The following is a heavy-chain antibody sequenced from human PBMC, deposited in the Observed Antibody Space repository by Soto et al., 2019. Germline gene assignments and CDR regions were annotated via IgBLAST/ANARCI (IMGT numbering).Heavy chain of an antibody. CDR3: ARDRGGQYGMDV. CDR2: TYSGAAT. Sequence: EVQLVESGGGLVQPGGSLRLSCAVAGFTVNNLYMNWVRQAPGKGLEWVSITYSGAATKYADSVTGRFTISRDNSKNTLYLQMSSLRAEDTAVYYCARDRGGQYGMDVWGQGTTVIVSS. CDR1: GFTVNNLY. V-gene: IGHV3-66*01. J-gene: IGHJ6*02. D-gene: IGHD3-10*01.